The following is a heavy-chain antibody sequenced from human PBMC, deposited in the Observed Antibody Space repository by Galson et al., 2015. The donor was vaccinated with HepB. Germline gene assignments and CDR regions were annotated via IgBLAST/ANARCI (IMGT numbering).Heavy chain of an antibody. CDR2: IKSKTDGGTT. CDR1: GFTFSNAW. D-gene: IGHD1-7*01. V-gene: IGHV3-15*01. CDR3: TTDPAYNWNSEITPGWFDP. J-gene: IGHJ5*02. Sequence: SLRLSCAASGFTFSNAWMSWVRQAPGKGLEWVGRIKSKTDGGTTDYAAPVKGRFTISRDDSKNTLYLQMNSLKTEDTAVYYCTTDPAYNWNSEITPGWFDPWGQGTLVTVSS.